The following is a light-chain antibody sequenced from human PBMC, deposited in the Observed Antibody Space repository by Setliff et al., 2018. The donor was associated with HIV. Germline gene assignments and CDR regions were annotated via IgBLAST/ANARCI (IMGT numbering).Light chain of an antibody. J-gene: IGLJ1*01. CDR2: DVT. Sequence: QSALAQPASVSGSPGHSITISCTGTSSDVGEYDYVSWYQQHPGKAPKLIIYDVTYRPSGVSNRFSGSKSGNTASLTIPGLQAEDEADYYCSSHRDTNTLEVFGTGTKVTVL. CDR3: SSHRDTNTLEV. CDR1: SSDVGEYDY. V-gene: IGLV2-14*03.